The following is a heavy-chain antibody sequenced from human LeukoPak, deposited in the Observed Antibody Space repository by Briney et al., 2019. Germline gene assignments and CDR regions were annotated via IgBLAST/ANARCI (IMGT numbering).Heavy chain of an antibody. CDR3: ARERGTWYYYGMDV. CDR2: IYYSGST. J-gene: IGHJ6*02. CDR1: GGSISSYY. Sequence: SETLSLTCTVSGGSISSYYWSWIRQPPGKGLEWIGYIYYSGSTYYNPSLKSRVTMSVDTSKNQFSLKLSSVTAADTAVYYCARERGTWYYYGMDVWGQGTTVTVSS. D-gene: IGHD1-1*01. V-gene: IGHV4-59*06.